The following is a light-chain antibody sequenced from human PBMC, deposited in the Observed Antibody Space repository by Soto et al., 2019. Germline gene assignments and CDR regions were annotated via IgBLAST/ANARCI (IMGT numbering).Light chain of an antibody. V-gene: IGKV1-5*03. J-gene: IGKJ1*01. CDR2: KAS. CDR1: QSISHW. Sequence: DIPMTQSPSTLSASIGDRVTITCRASQSISHWLAWFQQKPGKAPKVLIYKASSLESGVPSRFSGSGSGTDFTLTISSQQPDDFATYYWQQYNSYLWTFGQGTKVEIK. CDR3: QQYNSYLWT.